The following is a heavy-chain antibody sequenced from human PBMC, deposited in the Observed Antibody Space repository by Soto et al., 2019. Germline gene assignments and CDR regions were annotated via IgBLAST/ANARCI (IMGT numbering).Heavy chain of an antibody. D-gene: IGHD3-9*01. V-gene: IGHV3-30*03. CDR2: ISYDGSNK. CDR1: GFTFSSYG. J-gene: IGHJ4*02. Sequence: PGGSLRLSCAASGFTFSSYGMHWVRQAPGKGLEWVAVISYDGSNKYYADSVKGRFTISRDNSKNTLYLQMNSLRAEDTAVYYCAREPPPIFSDYCGQGTLVTVAS. CDR3: AREPPPIFSDY.